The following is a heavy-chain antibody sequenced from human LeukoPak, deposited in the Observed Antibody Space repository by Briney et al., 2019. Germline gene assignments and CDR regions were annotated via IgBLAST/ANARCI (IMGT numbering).Heavy chain of an antibody. CDR1: GFTFSSYA. CDR3: AAAVTTGRAEHY. V-gene: IGHV3-23*05. D-gene: IGHD4-17*01. CDR2: ISKSGNNT. J-gene: IGHJ4*02. Sequence: GGSLRLPCAASGFTFSSYAMTWVRQAPGKGLEWVSGISKSGNNTYYADSVAGRLTISRDNSKNTRYLQMNSLRADDTAVYYCAAAVTTGRAEHYWGQGTLVTVSS.